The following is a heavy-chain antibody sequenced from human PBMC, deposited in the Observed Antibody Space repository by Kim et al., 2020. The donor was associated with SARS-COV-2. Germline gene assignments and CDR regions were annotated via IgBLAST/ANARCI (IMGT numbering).Heavy chain of an antibody. Sequence: GGSLRLSCVGSGFPFHIYAMSWVRQAPGKGLEWVSTMGGSDYDRFYAGSVEGRFSIYRDNSKSAVYLQMHSLRAEDTAVYYCVKDSIWMNGVYDPLDTWGQGTMGTISS. V-gene: IGHV3-23*01. J-gene: IGHJ3*02. CDR2: MGGSDYDR. CDR3: VKDSIWMNGVYDPLDT. D-gene: IGHD3-3*01. CDR1: GFPFHIYA.